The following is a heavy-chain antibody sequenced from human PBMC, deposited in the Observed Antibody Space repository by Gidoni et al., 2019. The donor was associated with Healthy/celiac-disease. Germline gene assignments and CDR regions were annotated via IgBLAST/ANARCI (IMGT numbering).Heavy chain of an antibody. D-gene: IGHD3-10*01. V-gene: IGHV4-31*03. CDR2: IYYSGST. CDR1: GGSISRGGYF. CDR3: ARTLGSTYASGNSERAFDI. Sequence: QVQLQESGPGLLKPSQTLSLTCTVSGGSISRGGYFWSWLRQPPGKGLEWIGYIYYSGSTYYNPSLKSRVTISVDTSKNQFSLKLSSVTAADTAVYYCARTLGSTYASGNSERAFDIWGHGTMVTVSS. J-gene: IGHJ3*02.